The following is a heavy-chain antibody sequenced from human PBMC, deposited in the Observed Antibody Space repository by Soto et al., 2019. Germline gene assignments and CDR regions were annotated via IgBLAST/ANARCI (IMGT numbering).Heavy chain of an antibody. CDR3: AGYTDSHNWFDP. CDR1: GDSVTNGFY. Sequence: SETLSLTCGVSGDSVTNGFYWAWIRQAPGKGLEWIGSVYPSGNTHYNPSLKSRVTISVDTPKNQFSLTLNSVTAADTALYYCAGYTDSHNWFDPWGQGTLVTVSS. V-gene: IGHV4-38-2*01. J-gene: IGHJ5*02. D-gene: IGHD2-2*02. CDR2: VYPSGNT.